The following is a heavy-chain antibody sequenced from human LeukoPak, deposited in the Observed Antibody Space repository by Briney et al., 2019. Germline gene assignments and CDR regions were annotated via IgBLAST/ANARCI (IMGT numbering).Heavy chain of an antibody. CDR3: AKQAGWELLDSYYFDY. D-gene: IGHD1-26*01. CDR2: ISYDGNNK. CDR1: GFTFSTHN. J-gene: IGHJ4*02. V-gene: IGHV3-30-3*02. Sequence: GTSLRLSCAASGFTFSTHNMHWVRQAPGEGLEWVAVISYDGNNKYFADSVKGRSTISRDDSKNTLYLQMNSLRAEDTALYYCAKQAGWELLDSYYFDYWGQGTLVTVSS.